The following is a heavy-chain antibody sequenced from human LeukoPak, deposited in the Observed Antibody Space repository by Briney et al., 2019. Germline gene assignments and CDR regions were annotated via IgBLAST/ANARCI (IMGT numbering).Heavy chain of an antibody. CDR2: INTNTGNP. V-gene: IGHV7-4-1*02. Sequence: ASVKVSCKASGYTFTSYAMNWVRQAPGQGLEWMGWINTNTGNPTYAQGFTGRFVFSLDTSVSTAYLQISSLKAEDTAVYYCARVHRQQLVSAVDYWGQGTLVTVSS. CDR1: GYTFTSYA. CDR3: ARVHRQQLVSAVDY. D-gene: IGHD6-13*01. J-gene: IGHJ4*02.